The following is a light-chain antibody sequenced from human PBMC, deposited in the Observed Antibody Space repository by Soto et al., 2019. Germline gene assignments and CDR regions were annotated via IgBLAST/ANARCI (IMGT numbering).Light chain of an antibody. CDR1: QSISSW. V-gene: IGKV1-5*03. CDR3: QQYNSYPYT. J-gene: IGKJ2*01. CDR2: KAS. Sequence: DIQMTQSPSTLSASVGDRVTITCRASQSISSWLAWYQQKPGKAPNLLIYKASNLESGVPSRFSGSGSGTEFALTISSLQPDDFATYYCQQYNSYPYTFGQGTNLEIK.